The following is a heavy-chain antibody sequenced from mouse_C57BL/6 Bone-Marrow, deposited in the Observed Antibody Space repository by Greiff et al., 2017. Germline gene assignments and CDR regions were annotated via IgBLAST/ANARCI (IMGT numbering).Heavy chain of an antibody. CDR3: TTRSYDGDYYAMDY. Sequence: VQLQQSGAELVRPGASVKLSCTASGFNIKDDYMHWVKQRPEQGLEWIGWIDPENGDTEYASKFQGKATITADTSSNTAYLQLSSLTSEDTAVYYFTTRSYDGDYYAMDYWGQGTSVTVSS. J-gene: IGHJ4*01. V-gene: IGHV14-4*01. CDR1: GFNIKDDY. D-gene: IGHD2-3*01. CDR2: IDPENGDT.